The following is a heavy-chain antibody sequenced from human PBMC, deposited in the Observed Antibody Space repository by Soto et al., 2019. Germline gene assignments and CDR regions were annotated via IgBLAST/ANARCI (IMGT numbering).Heavy chain of an antibody. CDR3: ARDFSGQLVRAYGLDV. J-gene: IGHJ6*02. Sequence: QVQLQESGPGLVKPSGTLSLTCAVSGGPISSNNWWSWVRPPPGKGLEWIGQIYHSGNTNYNPSLKSRVTISVDKSKNQFSLNLTSVTAADTAVYYCARDFSGQLVRAYGLDVWGQGTTVTVSS. CDR2: IYHSGNT. CDR1: GGPISSNNW. V-gene: IGHV4-4*02. D-gene: IGHD6-6*01.